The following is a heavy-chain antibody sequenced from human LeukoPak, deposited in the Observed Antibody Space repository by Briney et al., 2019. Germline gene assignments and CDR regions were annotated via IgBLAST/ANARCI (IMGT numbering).Heavy chain of an antibody. V-gene: IGHV3-7*03. J-gene: IGHJ4*02. D-gene: IGHD3-16*01. CDR2: IKHDGSET. CDR1: AFAFSNHA. Sequence: GSLRLSCTASAFAFSNHAMTWVRQAPGKGPEWVAYIKHDGSETNYVDSVKGRFTVSRDNVKNSLYLQMNSLRADDTAVYYCSATSGRTGGNSWGQGALVTVSS. CDR3: SATSGRTGGNS.